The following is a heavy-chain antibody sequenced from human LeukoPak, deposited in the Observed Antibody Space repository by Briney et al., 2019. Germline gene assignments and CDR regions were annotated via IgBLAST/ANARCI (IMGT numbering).Heavy chain of an antibody. Sequence: PSETLFLTCTVSGGSINSHSYYWGWIRQPPGKGLEWIGSVYYDGTSYSNPSLKSRVAVFVDTSGDQFSLDLSFVTAADTALYYCVRHISTNTGYFDSCGQGTLVSVSS. CDR2: VYYDGTS. CDR1: GGSINSHSYY. V-gene: IGHV4-39*01. J-gene: IGHJ4*02. D-gene: IGHD5-24*01. CDR3: VRHISTNTGYFDS.